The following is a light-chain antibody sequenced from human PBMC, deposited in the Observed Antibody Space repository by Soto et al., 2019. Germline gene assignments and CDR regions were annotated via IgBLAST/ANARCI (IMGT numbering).Light chain of an antibody. J-gene: IGLJ3*02. CDR1: SGDVGDSKY. V-gene: IGLV2-14*01. CDR2: DVT. Sequence: QSALTQPASVSGSPGQAITISCTGTSGDVGDSKYVSWYQQQPGKAPKLMIHDVTNRPSGVSNRFSGSKSGNTASLTISGLQADDEAYYYCSSYTTASRWVFDGGTKLTVL. CDR3: SSYTTASRWV.